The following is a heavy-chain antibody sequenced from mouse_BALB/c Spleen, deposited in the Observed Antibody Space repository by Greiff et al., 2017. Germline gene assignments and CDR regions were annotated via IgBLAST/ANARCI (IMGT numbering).Heavy chain of an antibody. J-gene: IGHJ3*01. CDR1: GFSLTSYG. CDR3: AREGDYGNYWFAY. V-gene: IGHV2-9*02. Sequence: QVQLKQSGPGLVAPSQSLSITCTVSGFSLTSYGVHWVRQPPGKGLEWLGVIWAGGSTNYNSALMSRLSISKDNSKSQVFLKMNSLQTDDTAMYYCAREGDYGNYWFAYWGQGTLVTVSA. D-gene: IGHD2-1*01. CDR2: IWAGGST.